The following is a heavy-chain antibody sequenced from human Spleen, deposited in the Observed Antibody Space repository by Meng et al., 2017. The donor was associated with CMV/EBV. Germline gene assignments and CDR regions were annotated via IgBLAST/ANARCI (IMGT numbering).Heavy chain of an antibody. J-gene: IGHJ4*02. V-gene: IGHV3-21*01. D-gene: IGHD3-10*01. CDR2: ISSSSYI. Sequence: GESLKISCAASGFTLRSYSMNWVRQAPGKGLEWVSSISSSSYISYADSMKGRFSVSRDNTQNALYLQMNSLRAEDTAVYYCARGPHEGSYFDYWGQGTLVTVSS. CDR3: ARGPHEGSYFDY. CDR1: GFTLRSYS.